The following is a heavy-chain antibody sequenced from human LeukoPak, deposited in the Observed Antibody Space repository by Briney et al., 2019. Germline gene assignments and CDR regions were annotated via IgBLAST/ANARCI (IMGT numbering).Heavy chain of an antibody. CDR1: GFTFSSYG. V-gene: IGHV3-48*01. Sequence: GGSLRLSCAASGFTFSSYGINWVRQAPGKGLEWVSYISSSSSTIYYADSVKGRFTISRDNAKNSLYLQMNSLRAADTAVYYCARGARYFDYWGQGTLVTVS. CDR3: ARGARYFDY. CDR2: ISSSSSTI. J-gene: IGHJ4*02.